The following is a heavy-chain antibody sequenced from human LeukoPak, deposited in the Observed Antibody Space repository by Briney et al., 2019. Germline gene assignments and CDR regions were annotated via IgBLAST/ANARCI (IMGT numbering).Heavy chain of an antibody. J-gene: IGHJ5*02. CDR1: GYTFTGYY. D-gene: IGHD2-15*01. V-gene: IGHV1-2*02. Sequence: ASVKVSCKASGYTFTGYYMHWVRQAPGQGLEWMGWINPNSGGTNYAQKFQGRVTVTRDTSISTAYMELSRLRSDDTAVYYCARGKLLRSVLGNNWFDPWGQGTLVTVSS. CDR3: ARGKLLRSVLGNNWFDP. CDR2: INPNSGGT.